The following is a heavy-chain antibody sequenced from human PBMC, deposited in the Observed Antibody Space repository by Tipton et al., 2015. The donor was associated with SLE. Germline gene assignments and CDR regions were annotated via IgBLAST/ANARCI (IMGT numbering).Heavy chain of an antibody. CDR2: IYNSGTS. V-gene: IGHV4-4*07. J-gene: IGHJ4*02. CDR1: GDSISSYY. CDR3: ARDRGRPSSFDY. Sequence: TLSLTCTVSGDSISSYYWSWIRQPAGKGLEWIGRIYNSGTSNYNPSLKSRVTMSVDTSKSQFSLKLSSVTAADTAVYYCARDRGRPSSFDYWGQGTLVTVSS. D-gene: IGHD3-10*01.